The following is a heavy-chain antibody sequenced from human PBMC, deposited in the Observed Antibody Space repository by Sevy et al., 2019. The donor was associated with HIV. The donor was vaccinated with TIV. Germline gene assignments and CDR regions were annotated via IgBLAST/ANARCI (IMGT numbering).Heavy chain of an antibody. CDR3: ARAAAGGFRDFDY. J-gene: IGHJ4*02. CDR2: IYHSGST. Sequence: TLSLTCAVSGGSISSGGYSWSWIQQPPGKGLEWIGYIYHSGSTYYNPSLKSRVTISVDRSKNPFSLKLSSVTAADTAVYYCARAAAGGFRDFDYWGQGTLVTVSS. D-gene: IGHD6-13*01. V-gene: IGHV4-30-2*01. CDR1: GGSISSGGYS.